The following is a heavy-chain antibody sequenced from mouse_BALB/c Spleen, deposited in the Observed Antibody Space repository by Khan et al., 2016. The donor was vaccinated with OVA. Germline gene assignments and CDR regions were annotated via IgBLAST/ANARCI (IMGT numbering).Heavy chain of an antibody. V-gene: IGHV5-17*02. CDR3: ATSYFYGYYFDY. CDR2: ISGDSNTV. D-gene: IGHD1-1*01. Sequence: EVQLVESGGGLVQPGGSRKLSCAASGFTFNSYGMYWVRQAPEKGLEWVAYISGDSNTVYYTDTVKGRFTISRDNPKNTLFLQMTSLMAEDTAMYYCATSYFYGYYFDYWGPGTTLTVS. CDR1: GFTFNSYG. J-gene: IGHJ2*01.